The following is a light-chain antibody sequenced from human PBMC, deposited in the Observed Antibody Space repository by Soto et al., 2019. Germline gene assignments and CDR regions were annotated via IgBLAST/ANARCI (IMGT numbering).Light chain of an antibody. Sequence: DIVMTQSPLSLPVTPGEPASISCRSSQSLLHSNGYNYLDWFLQKPGQPPQLLIYAASNRFSGVPDRFSGSGSGTEFTLKISRVEAEDVGVYYCMQSIELPRTFGQGTKVDIK. CDR2: AAS. CDR1: QSLLHSNGYNY. V-gene: IGKV2D-29*01. CDR3: MQSIELPRT. J-gene: IGKJ1*01.